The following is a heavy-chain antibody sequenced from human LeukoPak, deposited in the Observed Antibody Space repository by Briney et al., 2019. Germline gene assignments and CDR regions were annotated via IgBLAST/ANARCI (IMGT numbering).Heavy chain of an antibody. CDR2: IRRDGNEK. CDR1: GFTFSSYW. Sequence: GGSLRLSCAASGFTFSSYWMTWVRQAPGKGLEWVANIRRDGNEKHYVESMEGRFIITRDNAKNLLYLEMDSLRVEDTAVYFCARHRDSDISGSSAGLDYWGQGTLVTVSS. CDR3: ARHRDSDISGSSAGLDY. V-gene: IGHV3-7*01. D-gene: IGHD3-22*01. J-gene: IGHJ4*02.